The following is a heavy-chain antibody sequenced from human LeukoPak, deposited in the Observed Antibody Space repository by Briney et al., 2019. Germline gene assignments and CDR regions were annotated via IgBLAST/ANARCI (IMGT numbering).Heavy chain of an antibody. CDR2: ISGSGGST. D-gene: IGHD2-2*01. J-gene: IGHJ6*03. V-gene: IGHV3-23*01. Sequence: GGSLRLSCAASGFTFSSYAMSWVRQAPGKGLEWVSAISGSGGSTYYANSVKGRFTISRDSSKNTLYLQMNSLRAEDTAVYYCARDGLGYCSSTSCYGYYYYYMDVWGKGTTVTVSS. CDR3: ARDGLGYCSSTSCYGYYYYYMDV. CDR1: GFTFSSYA.